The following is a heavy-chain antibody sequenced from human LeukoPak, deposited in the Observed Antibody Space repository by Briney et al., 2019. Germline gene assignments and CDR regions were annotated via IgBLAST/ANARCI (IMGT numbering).Heavy chain of an antibody. CDR1: GFTFSSYA. CDR3: ARVSRSVSTFGVVIIDAFDV. D-gene: IGHD3-3*01. CDR2: INTDGSYT. V-gene: IGHV3-74*01. J-gene: IGHJ3*01. Sequence: PGGSLRLSCAASGFTFSSYAMSWVRQAPGKGLVWVSRINTDGSYTTYADSVKGRFTISRDNAKNTLYLQMSSLRAEDTAVYYCARVSRSVSTFGVVIIDAFDVWGQGTMVTVSS.